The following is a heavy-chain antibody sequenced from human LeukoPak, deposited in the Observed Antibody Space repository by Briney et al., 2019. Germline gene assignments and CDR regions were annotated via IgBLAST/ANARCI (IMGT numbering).Heavy chain of an antibody. D-gene: IGHD2-21*01. Sequence: SGTLSLTCAVSGGSISSYYWSWIRQPPGKGLEWIGYIYYSGSTNYNPSLKSRVTISVDTSKNQFSLKLSSVTAADTAVYYCARGPPYIVVVIAIGFFDYWGQGTLVTVSS. CDR3: ARGPPYIVVVIAIGFFDY. CDR2: IYYSGST. J-gene: IGHJ4*02. CDR1: GGSISSYY. V-gene: IGHV4-59*01.